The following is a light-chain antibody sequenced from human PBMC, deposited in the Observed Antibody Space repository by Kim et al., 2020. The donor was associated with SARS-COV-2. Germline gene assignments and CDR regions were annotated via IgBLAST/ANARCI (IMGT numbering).Light chain of an antibody. V-gene: IGKV1-5*01. Sequence: DIQMTQSPSTLSASVGDTVIITCRASQSISTWLAWYQQKPGKAPKALIYDASSLESGVPSRFSGSGSGTEFTLTISSLQPDDFATYYCQQYGSYITFGPGTKVDIK. CDR1: QSISTW. CDR3: QQYGSYIT. J-gene: IGKJ3*01. CDR2: DAS.